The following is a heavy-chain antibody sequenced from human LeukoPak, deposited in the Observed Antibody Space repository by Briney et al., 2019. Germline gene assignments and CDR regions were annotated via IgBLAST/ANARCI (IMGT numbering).Heavy chain of an antibody. V-gene: IGHV4-34*01. CDR1: GGSFSGYY. J-gene: IGHJ3*02. CDR3: ASLNPFSGRRNAFDI. D-gene: IGHD1-26*01. Sequence: SETLSLTCAVHGGSFSGYYWSWLRQPLGQGLEWIGEVNYSGTARYNPSLESRVTISVDTSKSQSSLNVYFVTAADTAVYYCASLNPFSGRRNAFDIWGQGAMVTVSS. CDR2: VNYSGTA.